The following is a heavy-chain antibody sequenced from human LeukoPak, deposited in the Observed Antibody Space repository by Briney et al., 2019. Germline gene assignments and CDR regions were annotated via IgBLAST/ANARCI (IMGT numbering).Heavy chain of an antibody. CDR1: RFTFSSYA. Sequence: AVTLRLSCAASRFTFSSYAMSWVRQAPGKGLEWVSNINGRGDSTYYADYVKGRITIARANSRDYLYLHMNTLRAEDACEYYCAKAIAAPVWYFDLWGRGTLVTVSS. J-gene: IGHJ2*01. V-gene: IGHV3-23*01. CDR2: INGRGDST. D-gene: IGHD6-13*01. CDR3: AKAIAAPVWYFDL.